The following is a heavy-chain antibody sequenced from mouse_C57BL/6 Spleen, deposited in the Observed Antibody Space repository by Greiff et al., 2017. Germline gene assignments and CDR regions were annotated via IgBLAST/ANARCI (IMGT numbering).Heavy chain of an antibody. CDR2: IDPSDSYT. CDR1: GYTFTSYW. CDR3: ARSLYFEV. J-gene: IGHJ1*03. Sequence: QVQLQQPGAELVRPGTSVKLSCKASGYTFTSYWMHWVKQRPGQGLEWIGVIDPSDSYTNYNQKFKGKATLTVDTSSITAYMQLSSLTSEDSAVYYCARSLYFEVWGTGTTVTVSS. V-gene: IGHV1-59*01.